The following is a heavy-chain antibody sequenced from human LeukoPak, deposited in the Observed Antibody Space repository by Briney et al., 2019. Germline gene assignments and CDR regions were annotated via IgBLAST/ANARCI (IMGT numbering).Heavy chain of an antibody. V-gene: IGHV3-33*01. Sequence: PGGSLRLSCAASEFTFSSYGMHWARQAPGKGLEWVAVIWYDGSNKYYADSVKGRFTISRDNSKNTLYLQMNSLRAEDTAVYYCARDHSSGWYSDYFDYWGQGTLVTVSS. CDR3: ARDHSSGWYSDYFDY. CDR2: IWYDGSNK. D-gene: IGHD6-19*01. J-gene: IGHJ4*02. CDR1: EFTFSSYG.